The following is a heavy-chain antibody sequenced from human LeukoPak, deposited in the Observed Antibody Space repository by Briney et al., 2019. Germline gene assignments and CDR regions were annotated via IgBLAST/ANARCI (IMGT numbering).Heavy chain of an antibody. Sequence: PGGSLRLSCAASAFTFNSYGMNWVRQAAGKGLEWVSYISNGGSRTYYADSVKGRFTISRDNAKNSLYLQMNSLRAEDTAIYYCARRYCSSTSCTVDVWGKGTTVTVSS. D-gene: IGHD2-2*01. CDR2: ISNGGSRT. V-gene: IGHV3-48*03. CDR1: AFTFNSYG. CDR3: ARRYCSSTSCTVDV. J-gene: IGHJ6*04.